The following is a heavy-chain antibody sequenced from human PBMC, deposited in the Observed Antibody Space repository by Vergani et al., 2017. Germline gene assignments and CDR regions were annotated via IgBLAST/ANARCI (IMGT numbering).Heavy chain of an antibody. J-gene: IGHJ4*02. CDR3: ARSLMAAAGRDDY. CDR1: GGSFSGHY. D-gene: IGHD6-13*01. V-gene: IGHV4-34*01. Sequence: QVQLQQWGAGLLKPSETLSLTCAVYGGSFSGHYWSWIRQPPGKGLEWIGEINHSGSTNYNPSLKSRVTISVDTSKNQFSLKLSSVTAADTAVYYCARSLMAAAGRDDYWGQGTLVTVSS. CDR2: INHSGST.